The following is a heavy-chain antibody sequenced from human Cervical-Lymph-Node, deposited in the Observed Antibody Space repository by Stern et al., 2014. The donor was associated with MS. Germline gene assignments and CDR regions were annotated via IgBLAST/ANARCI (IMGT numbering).Heavy chain of an antibody. Sequence: VQLVESGPGLVKPSETLSLTCTVSGGSISSYYWSWLRQPPGKGLAWFGYIYYSGSTNYNPSLKSRVTISVDTSKNQFSLKLSSVTAADTAVYYCASGGDGSYYWYFDLWGRGTLVTVSS. CDR3: ASGGDGSYYWYFDL. D-gene: IGHD1-26*01. CDR2: IYYSGST. V-gene: IGHV4-59*01. CDR1: GGSISSYY. J-gene: IGHJ2*01.